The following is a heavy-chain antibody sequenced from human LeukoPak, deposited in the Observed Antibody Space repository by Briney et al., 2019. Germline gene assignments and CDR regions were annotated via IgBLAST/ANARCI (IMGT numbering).Heavy chain of an antibody. CDR2: ISYDGSNK. Sequence: GGSLRLSCAASGFTFSSYAMHWVRQAPGKGLEWVAVISYDGSNKYYADSVKGRFTISRDSFKNTLYLQMNSLRAEDTAVYYCARDQTYYDFWSGAMDVWGQGTTVTVSS. CDR1: GFTFSSYA. J-gene: IGHJ6*02. CDR3: ARDQTYYDFWSGAMDV. V-gene: IGHV3-30-3*01. D-gene: IGHD3-3*01.